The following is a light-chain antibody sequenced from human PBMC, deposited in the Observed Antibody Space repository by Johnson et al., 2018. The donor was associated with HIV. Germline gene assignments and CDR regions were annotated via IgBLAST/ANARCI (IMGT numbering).Light chain of an antibody. V-gene: IGLV1-51*01. CDR2: DNN. Sequence: QSVLTQPPSVSAAPGQKVTIYCSGSSSNIGNNYVSWYQQFPGTAPKLLIYDNNKRPSGIPDRFSGSRSGTSATLGITGLQTGDEADYYCGTWDSSLSAGVFGTGTKVTVL. J-gene: IGLJ1*01. CDR3: GTWDSSLSAGV. CDR1: SSNIGNNY.